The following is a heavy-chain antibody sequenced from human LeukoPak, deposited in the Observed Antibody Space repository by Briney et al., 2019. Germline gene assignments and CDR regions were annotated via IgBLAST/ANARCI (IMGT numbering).Heavy chain of an antibody. J-gene: IGHJ4*02. V-gene: IGHV4-34*01. CDR3: ARARIQLWFGYIDY. CDR1: GGSFSGYY. Sequence: PSETLSLTCAVYGGSFSGYYWSWIRQPPGKGLEWIGEINHSGSTNYNPSLKSRVTISVDTSKNQFSLKLSSVTAADTAVYYCARARIQLWFGYIDYWGQGTLVTVSP. CDR2: INHSGST. D-gene: IGHD5-18*01.